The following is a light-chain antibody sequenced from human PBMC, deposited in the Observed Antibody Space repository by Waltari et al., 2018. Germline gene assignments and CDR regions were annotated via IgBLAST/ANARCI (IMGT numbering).Light chain of an antibody. J-gene: IGKJ1*01. CDR2: AAS. CDR1: QGISSW. CDR3: QQYYSTPWT. Sequence: DIQMTQSPSSVSASVGDRVTIPCRASQGISSWLAWYQHKPGKAPKVLIFAASSLQSGVPSRFSGSGSGTDFTLTISSLQPEDVAVYYCQQYYSTPWTFGQGTKVEIK. V-gene: IGKV1-12*01.